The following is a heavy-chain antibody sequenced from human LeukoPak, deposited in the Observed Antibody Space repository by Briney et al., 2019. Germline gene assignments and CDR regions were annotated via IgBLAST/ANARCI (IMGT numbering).Heavy chain of an antibody. D-gene: IGHD2-2*01. V-gene: IGHV1-8*01. CDR3: ARDRCSSTSCYPGGYYYYYMDV. CDR2: MNPNSGNA. Sequence: ASVKVSCKASGYTFTSYDINWVRQATGQGLEWMGWMNPNSGNAGYAQKFQGRVTMTRDTSISTAYMELSRLRSDDTAVYYCARDRCSSTSCYPGGYYYYYMDVWGKGTTVTVSS. J-gene: IGHJ6*03. CDR1: GYTFTSYD.